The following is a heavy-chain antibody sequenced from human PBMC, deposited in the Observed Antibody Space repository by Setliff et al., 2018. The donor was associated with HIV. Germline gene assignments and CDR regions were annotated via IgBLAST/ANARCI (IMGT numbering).Heavy chain of an antibody. J-gene: IGHJ6*03. CDR3: ARDAGRWGSYYYFRYMDV. CDR1: GFTFSNYA. CDR2: ASDDGKNI. D-gene: IGHD3-16*01. Sequence: TGGSLRLSCAASGFTFSNYAVHWVRQAPGKGLEWVAVASDDGKNIYYADSVKGRFTVSRDNYRNTVFLQMNSLRMEDTAVSYCARDAGRWGSYYYFRYMDVWGKGTTVTVS. V-gene: IGHV3-30*03.